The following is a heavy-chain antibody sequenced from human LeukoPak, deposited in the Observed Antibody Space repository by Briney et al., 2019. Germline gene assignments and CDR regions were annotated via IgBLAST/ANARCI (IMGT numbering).Heavy chain of an antibody. CDR2: IIPIFGTA. D-gene: IGHD2-21*02. Sequence: ASVKVSCKASGGTFSSYAISWVRQAPGQGLEWMGGIIPIFGTANYAQKFQGRVTITTDESTSTAYMELSSLRSEDTAVYYCARGPYCGGDCYLSRYYCYMDVWGKGTTVTVSS. J-gene: IGHJ6*03. CDR3: ARGPYCGGDCYLSRYYCYMDV. CDR1: GGTFSSYA. V-gene: IGHV1-69*05.